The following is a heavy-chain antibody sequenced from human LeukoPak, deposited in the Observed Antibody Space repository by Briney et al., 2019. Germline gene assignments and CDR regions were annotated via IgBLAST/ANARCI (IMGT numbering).Heavy chain of an antibody. CDR2: IGVGAGRT. Sequence: GGSLRLSCAASGFSFSNFAMNWVRQAPGKGLEWVSAIGVGAGRTYYADSVKGRFTISRDNSKNTLYLQMNSLRAEDTAVYYCAKLSNPSEYFQHWGQGTLVTVSS. J-gene: IGHJ1*01. CDR3: AKLSNPSEYFQH. V-gene: IGHV3-23*01. CDR1: GFSFSNFA. D-gene: IGHD4-11*01.